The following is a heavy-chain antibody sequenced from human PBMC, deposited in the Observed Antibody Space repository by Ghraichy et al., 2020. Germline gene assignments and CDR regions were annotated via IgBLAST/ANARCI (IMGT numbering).Heavy chain of an antibody. CDR2: MNPKSGER. Sequence: ASVKVSCKIGRANVRTQVTSCQRVGSRQGDERKGWMNPKSGERGYAQKFQGRVTMTRDTSISTAYMEVSGLKSEDTAVYYCVREIWYMAVWCNGTTVTVSS. J-gene: IGHJ6*03. CDR3: VREIWYMAV. V-gene: IGHV1-8*01. CDR1: RANVRTQV. D-gene: IGHD3-16*01.